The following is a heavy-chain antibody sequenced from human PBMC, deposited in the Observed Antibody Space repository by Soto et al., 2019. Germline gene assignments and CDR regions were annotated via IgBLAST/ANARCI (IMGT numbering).Heavy chain of an antibody. D-gene: IGHD3-10*01. V-gene: IGHV3-33*01. CDR2: IWYDGSNK. CDR1: GFTFSSYG. CDR3: ARDLDSYCSGTPWFDP. J-gene: IGHJ5*02. Sequence: PGGSLRLSCAASGFTFSSYGMHWVRQAPGKGLEWVAGIWYDGSNKYYADSVKGRFTISRDNSKNTLYLQMNSLRAEDTAVYYCARDLDSYCSGTPWFDPWGQGTLVPVSS.